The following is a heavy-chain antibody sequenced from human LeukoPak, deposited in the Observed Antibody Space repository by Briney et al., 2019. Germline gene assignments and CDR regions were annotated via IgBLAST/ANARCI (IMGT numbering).Heavy chain of an antibody. CDR1: GGTFSNYG. CDR2: IIPIFSTS. D-gene: IGHD1-26*01. CDR3: ARGFVGATDAFDI. J-gene: IGHJ3*02. Sequence: PVTVPCKASGGTFSNYGISWVRQAPGHGLEWMGGIIPIFSTSNYAQKFQGRVTITADESTSTVYMELSSLRSEDTAVYYCARGFVGATDAFDIWGQGTMVTVSS. V-gene: IGHV1-69*13.